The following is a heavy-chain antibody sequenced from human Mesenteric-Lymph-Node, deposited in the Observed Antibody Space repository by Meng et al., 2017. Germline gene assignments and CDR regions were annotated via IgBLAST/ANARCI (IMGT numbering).Heavy chain of an antibody. CDR3: AGTAAGRLMGDY. Sequence: GSLRLSCTVSGGSISSYYWSWIRQPPGKGLEWIGYIYYSGSTNYNPSLKSRVTISVDTSKNQFSLKLSSVTAADTAVYYCAGTAAGRLMGDYWGQGTLVTVSS. J-gene: IGHJ4*02. CDR1: GGSISSYY. CDR2: IYYSGST. D-gene: IGHD6-13*01. V-gene: IGHV4-59*12.